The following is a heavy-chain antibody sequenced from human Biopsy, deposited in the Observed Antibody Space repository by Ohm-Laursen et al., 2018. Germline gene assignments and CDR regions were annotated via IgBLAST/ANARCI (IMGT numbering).Heavy chain of an antibody. D-gene: IGHD4-17*01. Sequence: ASVKVSCKTSGYTFTSYDITWVRQASGQGPEWIGWLNPVSGNSNFGQKFRGRVTVTSDTSISTAYMELSGLTSDDTATYYCGRAVRNQLRTDPWGQGTLVTVTS. CDR1: GYTFTSYD. J-gene: IGHJ5*02. CDR3: GRAVRNQLRTDP. CDR2: LNPVSGNS. V-gene: IGHV1-8*01.